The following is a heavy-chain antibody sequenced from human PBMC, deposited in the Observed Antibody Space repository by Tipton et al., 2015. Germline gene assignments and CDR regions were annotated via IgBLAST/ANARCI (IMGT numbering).Heavy chain of an antibody. D-gene: IGHD3-3*01. V-gene: IGHV4-4*01. CDR2: IYHSGST. CDR3: ARFRFQNQFEIDH. Sequence: TLSLTCDVSGGSISSSNWWSWVRQPPGKGLEWIGEIYHSGSTTYNPSLKSRVTISVDKSKNQFSLKVTSVTAADTAMYFCARFRFQNQFEIDHWGQGTLVTVSS. CDR1: GGSISSSNW. J-gene: IGHJ4*02.